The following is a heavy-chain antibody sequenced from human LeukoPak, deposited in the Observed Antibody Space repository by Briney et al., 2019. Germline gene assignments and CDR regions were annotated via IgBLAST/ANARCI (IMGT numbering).Heavy chain of an antibody. CDR1: GFTLSSYW. Sequence: GGSLRLSCVASGFTLSSYWMHWVRQAPGKGLVWVSRITSDGSSISYADSVKGRFTISRDNSKNTLYLQMNSLRAEDTAVYYCAKDTRKKRQQLAIDYWGQGTLVTVSS. J-gene: IGHJ4*02. V-gene: IGHV3-74*01. CDR3: AKDTRKKRQQLAIDY. D-gene: IGHD6-13*01. CDR2: ITSDGSSI.